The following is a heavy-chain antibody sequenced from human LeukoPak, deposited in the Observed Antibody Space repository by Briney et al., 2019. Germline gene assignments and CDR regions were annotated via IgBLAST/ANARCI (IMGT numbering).Heavy chain of an antibody. CDR2: ISYDGSNK. V-gene: IGHV3-30-3*01. Sequence: GGSLRLSCAASGFTFSSYAMHWVRQAPGKGLEWVAVISYDGSNKYYADSVKGRFTISRDNSKNTLYLQMNSLRAEDTAVYYCASSVRLVNFDYWGQGTLVTVSS. CDR3: ASSVRLVNFDY. J-gene: IGHJ4*02. CDR1: GFTFSSYA. D-gene: IGHD2-21*01.